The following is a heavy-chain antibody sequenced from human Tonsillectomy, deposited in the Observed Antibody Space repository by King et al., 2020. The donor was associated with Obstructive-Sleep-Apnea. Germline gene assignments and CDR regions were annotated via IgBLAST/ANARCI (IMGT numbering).Heavy chain of an antibody. CDR2: ISGSGGST. Sequence: VQLVESGGGLVQPGGSLRLSCAASGFTFRSYAMSWVRQAPGKGLEWVSAISGSGGSTYYADSVKGRFTISRDNSKNTLYLQMNSLRAEDTAVYYWAKVTFGTGDYYYGMDVWGQGTTVTVSS. CDR1: GFTFRSYA. D-gene: IGHD1-1*01. CDR3: AKVTFGTGDYYYGMDV. V-gene: IGHV3-23*04. J-gene: IGHJ6*02.